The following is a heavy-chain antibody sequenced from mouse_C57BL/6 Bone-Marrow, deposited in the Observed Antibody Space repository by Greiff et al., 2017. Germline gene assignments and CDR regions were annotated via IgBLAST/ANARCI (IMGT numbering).Heavy chain of an antibody. D-gene: IGHD1-1*01. V-gene: IGHV7-1*01. CDR3: ARDAPYYGSSLNYFDY. CDR1: GFTFSDFY. Sequence: DVKLVESGGGLVQSGRSLRLSCATSGFTFSDFYMEWVRQAPGKGLEWIAASRNKANDYTTEYSASVKGRFIVSRDTSQSILYLQMNALRAEDTAIYYCARDAPYYGSSLNYFDYWGQGTTLTVSS. J-gene: IGHJ2*01. CDR2: SRNKANDYTT.